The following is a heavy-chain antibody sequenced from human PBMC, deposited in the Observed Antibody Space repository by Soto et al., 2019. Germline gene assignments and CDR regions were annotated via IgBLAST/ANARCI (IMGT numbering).Heavy chain of an antibody. Sequence: SETLSLTCTVSGGSISSGIYYWSWIRQPPGKGLEWIGFISYSGTTHYSASLRSRVSISVDTSKNQFSLDLSSVTAADTAVYYCATMGTPVTGLYYFDYWGQGTLVTVSS. CDR2: ISYSGTT. CDR1: GGSISSGIYY. CDR3: ATMGTPVTGLYYFDY. V-gene: IGHV4-30-4*01. D-gene: IGHD4-17*01. J-gene: IGHJ4*02.